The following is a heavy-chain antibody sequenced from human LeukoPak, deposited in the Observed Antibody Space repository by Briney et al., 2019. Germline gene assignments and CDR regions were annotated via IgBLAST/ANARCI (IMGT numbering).Heavy chain of an antibody. CDR3: ARVGGEYSSSWYAFDI. CDR2: INPNSGGT. J-gene: IGHJ3*02. V-gene: IGHV1-2*02. Sequence: ASVKVSCKASGYTFTGYYMHWVRQAPGQGLEWMGWINPNSGGTNYAQKFQGRVTMTRDTSISTAYMELSRLRSDDTAVYYCARVGGEYSSSWYAFDIWGQGTMVTISS. D-gene: IGHD6-13*01. CDR1: GYTFTGYY.